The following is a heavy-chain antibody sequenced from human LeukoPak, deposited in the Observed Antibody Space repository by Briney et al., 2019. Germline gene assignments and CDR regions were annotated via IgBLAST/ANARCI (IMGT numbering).Heavy chain of an antibody. Sequence: ASVKVSCKASGYTITGYYMHWVRQAPGQGLEWMGWINPNSGGTNYAQKFQGRVTMTRDTSISTAYMELSRLRSDDTAVYYCARVHYSSGWYYGFDIWGQGTMVTVSS. CDR1: GYTITGYY. CDR3: ARVHYSSGWYYGFDI. CDR2: INPNSGGT. V-gene: IGHV1-2*02. D-gene: IGHD6-19*01. J-gene: IGHJ3*02.